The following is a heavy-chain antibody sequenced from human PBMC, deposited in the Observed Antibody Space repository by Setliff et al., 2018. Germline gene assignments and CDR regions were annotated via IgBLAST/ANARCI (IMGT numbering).Heavy chain of an antibody. V-gene: IGHV3-33*06. CDR2: TWYDGTTK. Sequence: PGGSLRLSCAASGFTFSRNGMHWVRQAPGKGLEWVAGTWYDGTTKYYADSVKGRFTISRDNSRNSLYLQMNRLGPEDTAVYYCAKSGGDHCCPLYHHYYMDVWGTGTTVTVSS. CDR1: GFTFSRNG. CDR3: AKSGGDHCCPLYHHYYMDV. J-gene: IGHJ6*03. D-gene: IGHD2-21*02.